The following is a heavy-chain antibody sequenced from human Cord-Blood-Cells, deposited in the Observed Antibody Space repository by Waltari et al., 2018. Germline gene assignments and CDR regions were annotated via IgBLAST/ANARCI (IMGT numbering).Heavy chain of an antibody. Sequence: QVQLVQSGAEVKKPGASVKVSCKASGYTFTSYAMHWVRQAPGQRLEWMGWINAGNGNTKYSQKFQDTSASTAYMELSSLRSEDTAVYYCARDAAGIAAAGTDAFDIWGQGTMVTVSS. V-gene: IGHV1-3*01. CDR2: INAGNGNT. J-gene: IGHJ3*02. D-gene: IGHD6-13*01. CDR1: GYTFTSYA. CDR3: ARDAAGIAAAGTDAFDI.